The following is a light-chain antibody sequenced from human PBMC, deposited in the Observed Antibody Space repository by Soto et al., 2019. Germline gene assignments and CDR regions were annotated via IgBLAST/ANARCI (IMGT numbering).Light chain of an antibody. CDR3: HQYNNWPSWT. J-gene: IGKJ1*01. Sequence: IQLSQSPSCLSASVGDRVTITCRASQGISSYLAWYQQKPGKAPKLLIYAASTLQSGVPSRFSGSGSGTDFTLPISSLQPEDFAIYYCHQYNNWPSWTFGQGTKVDIK. V-gene: IGKV1-9*01. CDR1: QGISSY. CDR2: AAS.